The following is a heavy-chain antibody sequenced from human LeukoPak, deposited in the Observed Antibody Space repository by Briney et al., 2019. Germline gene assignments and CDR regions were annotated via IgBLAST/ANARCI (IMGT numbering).Heavy chain of an antibody. D-gene: IGHD5-18*01. J-gene: IGHJ5*02. CDR3: AAGGLPPNHQSRNREDWFDP. Sequence: ASVKVSCKXSGFTFTSSAMQWVRQARGQRLEWIGWIVVGSGNTNYAQKFQERVTITRDMSTSTAYMKLSSLRSEDTAVYYCAAGGLPPNHQSRNREDWFDPWGQGTLVTVSS. CDR2: IVVGSGNT. CDR1: GFTFTSSA. V-gene: IGHV1-58*02.